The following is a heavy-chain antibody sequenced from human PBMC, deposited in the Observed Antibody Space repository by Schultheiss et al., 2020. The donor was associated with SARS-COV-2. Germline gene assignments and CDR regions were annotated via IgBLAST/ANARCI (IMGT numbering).Heavy chain of an antibody. J-gene: IGHJ4*02. D-gene: IGHD1-1*01. Sequence: GGSLRLSCAASGFTFINYWMTWVRQAPGKGLEWVAVISYDGSNKYYADSVKGRITISRDNSKNTLYLQMNSLTAEDTAVYYCTKRNWLDFWGQGTLVTVSS. CDR2: ISYDGSNK. CDR1: GFTFINYW. V-gene: IGHV3-30*18. CDR3: TKRNWLDF.